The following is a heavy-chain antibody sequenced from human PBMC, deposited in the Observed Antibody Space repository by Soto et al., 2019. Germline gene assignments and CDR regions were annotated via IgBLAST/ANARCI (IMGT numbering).Heavy chain of an antibody. CDR2: IDPSDSYT. CDR1: GYSFTSYW. Sequence: GESLKISCKGSGYSFTSYWISWVRQMPGKGLEWMGRIDPSDSYTNYSPSFQGHVTISADKSISTAYLQWSSLKASDTAMYYCATPTTMVRVGYYYYGMDVWGQGTTVTVSS. D-gene: IGHD3-10*01. CDR3: ATPTTMVRVGYYYYGMDV. J-gene: IGHJ6*02. V-gene: IGHV5-10-1*01.